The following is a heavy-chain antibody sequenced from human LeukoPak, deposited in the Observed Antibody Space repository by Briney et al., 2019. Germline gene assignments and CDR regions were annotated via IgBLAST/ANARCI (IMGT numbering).Heavy chain of an antibody. Sequence: PGGSLRLSCAASGFTFSSYSMNWVRQAPGKGLEWVSSISSSSSYIYYADSVKGRFTISGDNAKNSLYLQMNSLRAEDTAVYYCARDAVMTTVTTALGYWGQGTLVTVSS. D-gene: IGHD4-17*01. V-gene: IGHV3-21*01. CDR3: ARDAVMTTVTTALGY. J-gene: IGHJ4*02. CDR1: GFTFSSYS. CDR2: ISSSSSYI.